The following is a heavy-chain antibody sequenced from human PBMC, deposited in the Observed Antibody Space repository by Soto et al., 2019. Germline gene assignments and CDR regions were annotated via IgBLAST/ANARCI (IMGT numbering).Heavy chain of an antibody. CDR1: GGTFSSYA. Sequence: WASVKVSCKASGGTFSSYAISWVRQAPGQGLEWMGGIIPIFGTANYAQKFQGRVTITADESTSTAYMELSSLRSEDTAVYYCARKSAIFGVGPIPPYYYGMDVWGQGTTVTVSS. J-gene: IGHJ6*02. CDR2: IIPIFGTA. V-gene: IGHV1-69*13. CDR3: ARKSAIFGVGPIPPYYYGMDV. D-gene: IGHD3-3*01.